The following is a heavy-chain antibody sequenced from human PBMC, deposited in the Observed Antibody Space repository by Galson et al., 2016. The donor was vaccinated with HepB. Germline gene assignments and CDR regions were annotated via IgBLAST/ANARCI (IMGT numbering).Heavy chain of an antibody. J-gene: IGHJ4*02. CDR2: ISWNSGSK. Sequence: SLRLSCAASGFTFDDYAMHWVRQVPGKGLEWVSGISWNSGSKGYADSVKGRFPISGDNAKKSLYLEMISLRDEDTAFYYCAKQMSAIWLGEPNFDYWGQGTLVAVSS. CDR3: AKQMSAIWLGEPNFDY. V-gene: IGHV3-9*01. D-gene: IGHD3-10*01. CDR1: GFTFDDYA.